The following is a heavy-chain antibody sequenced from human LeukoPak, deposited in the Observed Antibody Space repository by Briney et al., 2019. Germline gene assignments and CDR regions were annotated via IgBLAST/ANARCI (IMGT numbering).Heavy chain of an antibody. D-gene: IGHD1-1*01. CDR2: IYYSGST. CDR1: GGSFSSGSYY. Sequence: SETLSLTCTVSGGSFSSGSYYWSWMRQPPGKGLEWIGNIYYSGSTNYNPSLKSRVTISVDTSKFQFSLKLTSVTAADTVVYYCARDDNWSLDYWGQGSLVTVSS. CDR3: ARDDNWSLDY. V-gene: IGHV4-61*01. J-gene: IGHJ4*02.